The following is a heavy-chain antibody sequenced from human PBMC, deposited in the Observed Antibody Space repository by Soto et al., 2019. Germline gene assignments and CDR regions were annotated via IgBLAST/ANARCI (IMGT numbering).Heavy chain of an antibody. CDR1: GGSINTYY. J-gene: IGHJ6*02. CDR2: ISSSGIP. V-gene: IGHV4-59*01. CDR3: ARDLWGYCGTDCYPLDV. Sequence: SETLSLTCNVSGGSINTYYWSWIRQAPGRGPEWIGYISSSGIPSYTPSLKSRLTKSVDRSKNQFSLKLSSVTAADTAVYYCARDLWGYCGTDCYPLDVWGQGTTVTVSS. D-gene: IGHD2-21*02.